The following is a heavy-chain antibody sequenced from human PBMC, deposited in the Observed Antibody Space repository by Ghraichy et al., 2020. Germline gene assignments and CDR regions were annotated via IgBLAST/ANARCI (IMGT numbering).Heavy chain of an antibody. CDR2: ISYDGIAT. D-gene: IGHD6-19*01. J-gene: IGHJ5*02. Sequence: GSLRLSSVASEITFDTYGMHWVRLAPGQGLEWVAVISYDGIATFYEDSAKGRFTVSRDNSKRTLYLQMDHLRPEDTGMYYCARPFYNSGWNGCFDTWGQGTLVTVSS. CDR3: ARPFYNSGWNGCFDT. V-gene: IGHV3-33*01. CDR1: EITFDTYG.